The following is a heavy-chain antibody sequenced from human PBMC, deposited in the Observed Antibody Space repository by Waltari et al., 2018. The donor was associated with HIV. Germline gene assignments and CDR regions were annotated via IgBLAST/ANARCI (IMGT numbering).Heavy chain of an antibody. J-gene: IGHJ6*02. CDR3: ARCLWFGGEYGMDV. V-gene: IGHV4-59*01. Sequence: QVQLQESGPGLVKPSETLSLTCTVSGGSISSYYWSWIRQPPGKGLEWIGYIYYSGSTNYHPSLKSRVTISVDTSKNRFYLKLSSVTAAETAVYDGARCLWFGGEYGMDVWGQGTTVTVSS. CDR2: IYYSGST. D-gene: IGHD3-10*01. CDR1: GGSISSYY.